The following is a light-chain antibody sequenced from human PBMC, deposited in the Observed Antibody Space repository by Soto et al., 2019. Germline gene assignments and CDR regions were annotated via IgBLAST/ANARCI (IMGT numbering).Light chain of an antibody. CDR3: SSYAASNNFYFV. CDR2: EVT. Sequence: QSALTQPPSASGSPGQSVTISCTGTSSDVGGYNYVSWYQQYPGRAPKLMIYEVTKLPSGVPERFSGSKSGNTASLTVSGLQAEDEADYYCSSYAASNNFYFVFGGGTQLTVL. J-gene: IGLJ7*01. CDR1: SSDVGGYNY. V-gene: IGLV2-8*01.